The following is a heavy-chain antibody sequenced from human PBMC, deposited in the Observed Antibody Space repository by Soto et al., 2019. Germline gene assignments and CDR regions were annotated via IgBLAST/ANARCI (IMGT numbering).Heavy chain of an antibody. D-gene: IGHD3-3*01. J-gene: IGHJ6*02. Sequence: VQLVETGGGLIQPRGSLRLSCAASGLSVSDNYISWIRQGPEKGLEWVAIIFSGGSTYYADSVKGRFTTSRDDYKNTVYLQMNDLRVEDTAVHYCARGTYSDFYGMDVWGQGTTVTVSS. V-gene: IGHV3-53*02. CDR1: GLSVSDNY. CDR2: IFSGGST. CDR3: ARGTYSDFYGMDV.